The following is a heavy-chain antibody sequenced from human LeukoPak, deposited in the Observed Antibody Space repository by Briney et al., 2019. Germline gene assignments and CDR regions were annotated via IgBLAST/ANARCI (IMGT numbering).Heavy chain of an antibody. CDR3: ARDKAHLAAAGFIDY. CDR1: GFTFSSYS. V-gene: IGHV3-48*01. D-gene: IGHD6-13*01. Sequence: GGSLRLSCAASGFTFSSYSMNWVRQAPGKGLEWVSYISSSSSTIYYADSVKGRFTISRDNAKNSLYLQMNSLRAEDTAVYYCARDKAHLAAAGFIDYWGQGTLVTVSS. CDR2: ISSSSSTI. J-gene: IGHJ4*02.